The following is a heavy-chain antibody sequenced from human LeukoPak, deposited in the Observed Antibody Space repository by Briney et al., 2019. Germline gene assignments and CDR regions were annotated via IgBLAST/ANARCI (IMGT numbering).Heavy chain of an antibody. CDR1: GGSFSGYY. CDR2: IYHSGST. V-gene: IGHV4-34*01. CDR3: AALWFGELLYYFDY. J-gene: IGHJ4*02. Sequence: SETLSLTCAVYGGSFSGYYWSWIRQPPGKGLEWIGEIYHSGSTNYNPSLKSRVTISVDKSKNQFSLKLSSVTAADTAVYYCAALWFGELLYYFDYWGQGTLVTVSS. D-gene: IGHD3-10*01.